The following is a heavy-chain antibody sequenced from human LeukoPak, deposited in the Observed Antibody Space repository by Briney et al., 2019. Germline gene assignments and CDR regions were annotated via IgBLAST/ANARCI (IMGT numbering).Heavy chain of an antibody. CDR1: GFTLSSYE. Sequence: PGGSLRLSCAASGFTLSSYEMNWVRLAPGKGLEWISYISRTGNSIYYADSVKGRFTISRDSAKNSLYLQMNSLRAEDTAVYYCAKAASYDSSGYYIDYWGQGTLVTVSS. CDR2: ISRTGNSI. J-gene: IGHJ4*02. V-gene: IGHV3-48*03. CDR3: AKAASYDSSGYYIDY. D-gene: IGHD3-22*01.